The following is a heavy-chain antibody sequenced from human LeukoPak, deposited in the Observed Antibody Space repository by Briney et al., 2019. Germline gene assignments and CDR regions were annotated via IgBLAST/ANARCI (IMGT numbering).Heavy chain of an antibody. Sequence: GGSLRLSCAASGFTVSTNCMTWVRQAPGKGLEWVSTIYSGGTTYYADSVMGRFTISRHNSRNTLYLQMNSLRAEDTAVYYCATGGGYFYDYWGQGTLVTVSS. CDR2: IYSGGTT. D-gene: IGHD3-10*01. CDR1: GFTVSTNC. CDR3: ATGGGYFYDY. J-gene: IGHJ4*02. V-gene: IGHV3-53*04.